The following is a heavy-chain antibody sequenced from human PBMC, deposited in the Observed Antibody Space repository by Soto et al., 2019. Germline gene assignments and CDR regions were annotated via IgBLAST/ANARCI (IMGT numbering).Heavy chain of an antibody. V-gene: IGHV3-33*01. J-gene: IGHJ4*02. CDR2: IRYDGSNT. D-gene: IGHD1-26*01. CDR1: GFTFSGYG. Sequence: QVQLVESGGGVVQPGRSLRLSCAASGFTFSGYGMHWVRQAPGKGLEWVAVIRYDGSNTYYADSVKGRFTISRDNPKNTLYLQMNSLRAEDTAVYCCARDGVGATTYFGYFDYWGQGTLVTVSS. CDR3: ARDGVGATTYFGYFDY.